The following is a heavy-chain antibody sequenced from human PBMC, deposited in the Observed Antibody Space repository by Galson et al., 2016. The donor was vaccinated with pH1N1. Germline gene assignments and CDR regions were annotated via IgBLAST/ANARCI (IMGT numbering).Heavy chain of an antibody. D-gene: IGHD3-16*01. J-gene: IGHJ4*02. V-gene: IGHV1-69*13. Sequence: SVKVSCKASGGPLSSYATGWVRQAPGQGPEWMGGIMPIFGTTKYEQKFQGRVTITADEMSGSAYMELSGLTSEDTAVYYCARMGSIETLFDDWGQGTLLSVSP. CDR2: IMPIFGTT. CDR1: GGPLSSYA. CDR3: ARMGSIETLFDD.